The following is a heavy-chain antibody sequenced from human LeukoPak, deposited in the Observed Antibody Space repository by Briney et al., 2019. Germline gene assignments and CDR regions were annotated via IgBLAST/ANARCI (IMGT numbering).Heavy chain of an antibody. CDR1: GFTFSSYG. V-gene: IGHV3-30*03. D-gene: IGHD2-8*01. J-gene: IGHJ4*02. CDR2: ISYDGSNK. Sequence: PGGSLRLSCAASGFTFSSYGMHWVRQAPGKGLEWVAVISYDGSNKYYADSVKGRFTISRDNSKNSLYLQMNSLRAEDTAVYYCARALIGYYFDYWGQGTLVTVSS. CDR3: ARALIGYYFDY.